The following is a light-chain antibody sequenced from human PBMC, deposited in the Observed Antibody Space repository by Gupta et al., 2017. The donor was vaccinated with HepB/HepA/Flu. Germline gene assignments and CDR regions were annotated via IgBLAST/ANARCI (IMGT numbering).Light chain of an antibody. CDR1: QSISSW. J-gene: IGKJ1*01. CDR3: QQYNSYSWT. Sequence: DIQMTNTSSTLSASVGDRVNITCRASQSISSWLAWYQQKPGKAPKLLIYKASSLESGVPSRFSGSGAGTEFTLTISGLQPDDFATYYCQQYNSYSWTFGQGTKVEIK. V-gene: IGKV1-5*03. CDR2: KAS.